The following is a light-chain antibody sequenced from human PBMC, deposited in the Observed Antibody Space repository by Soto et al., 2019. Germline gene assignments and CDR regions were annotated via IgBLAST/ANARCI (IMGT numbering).Light chain of an antibody. V-gene: IGKV3-15*01. CDR3: QQYNNWPRT. Sequence: EIVLTQSPDTLSLSPGESATLSCRANQSVRSSYLAWYQQKPGQAPRLLIYGASTRATGIPARFSGSGSGTEFTLTISSLQSEDFAVYYCQQYNNWPRTFGQGTKVDIK. J-gene: IGKJ1*01. CDR1: QSVRSSY. CDR2: GAS.